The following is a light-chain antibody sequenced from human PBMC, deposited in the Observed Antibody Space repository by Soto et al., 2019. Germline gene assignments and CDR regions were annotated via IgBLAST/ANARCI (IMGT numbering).Light chain of an antibody. J-gene: IGLJ1*01. CDR3: SSYTSTSTRV. V-gene: IGLV2-14*01. Sequence: QSVLTQPASVSGSPGQSITISCTGTSSDVGGYNYVSWYQQHPGRAPKLMIYDVSNRPSGVSDRFSGSKSGNTASLTISGLQAEDDAEYYCSSYTSTSTRVFGTGTKLTVL. CDR1: SSDVGGYNY. CDR2: DVS.